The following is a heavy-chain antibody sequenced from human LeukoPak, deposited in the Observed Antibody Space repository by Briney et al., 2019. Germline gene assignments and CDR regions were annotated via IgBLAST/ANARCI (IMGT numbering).Heavy chain of an antibody. CDR2: MYTSGST. D-gene: IGHD3-3*01. CDR3: ARDGSGYDFWSGYYINAFDI. J-gene: IGHJ3*02. V-gene: IGHV4-4*07. Sequence: PSETLSLTCTVSGGSISSYYWSWIRQPAGKGLEWIGRMYTSGSTNYHPSLTSRVTMSVDTFKNQFSLKLSSVPAADTAVYYCARDGSGYDFWSGYYINAFDIWGQGTMVTVSS. CDR1: GGSISSYY.